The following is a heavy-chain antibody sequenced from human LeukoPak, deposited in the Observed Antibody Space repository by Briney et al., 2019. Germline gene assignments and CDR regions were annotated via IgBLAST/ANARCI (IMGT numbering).Heavy chain of an antibody. CDR2: INHSGST. CDR3: ARVSTAVAITY. J-gene: IGHJ4*02. Sequence: SETLSHTCAVYGGSFSCYYWSWLRQPPGKGLEWIGEINHSGSTNYDPSLNRRVSISVDTSKNQSSLKLSSVTAADAAVYYCARVSTAVAITYWGQGTLVTVSS. CDR1: GGSFSCYY. D-gene: IGHD6-19*01. V-gene: IGHV4-34*01.